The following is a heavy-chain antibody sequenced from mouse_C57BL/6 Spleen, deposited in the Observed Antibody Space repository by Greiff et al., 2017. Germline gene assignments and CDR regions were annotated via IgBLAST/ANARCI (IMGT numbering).Heavy chain of an antibody. CDR2: ISSGGSYT. CDR3: ARHRDDYDGYFDY. D-gene: IGHD2-4*01. V-gene: IGHV5-6*01. Sequence: DVHLVESGGDLVKPGGSLKLSCAASGFTFSSYGMSWVRQTPDKRLEWVATISSGGSYTYYPDSVKGRFTISRDNAKNTLYLQMSSLKSEDTAMYYCARHRDDYDGYFDYWGQGTTLTVSS. J-gene: IGHJ2*01. CDR1: GFTFSSYG.